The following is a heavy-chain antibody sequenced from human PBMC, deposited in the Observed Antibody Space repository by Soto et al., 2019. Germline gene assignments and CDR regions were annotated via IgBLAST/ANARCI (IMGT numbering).Heavy chain of an antibody. D-gene: IGHD6-13*01. V-gene: IGHV3-21*01. CDR1: GFPFSSYS. Sequence: PGGSLRLSCAASGFPFSSYSMNWVRQAPGKGLEWVSSISSSSSYIYYADSVKGRFTISRDNAKNSLYLQMNSLRAEDTAVYYCARDQGYSSPTTLDYWGQGTLVTVSS. CDR3: ARDQGYSSPTTLDY. CDR2: ISSSSSYI. J-gene: IGHJ4*02.